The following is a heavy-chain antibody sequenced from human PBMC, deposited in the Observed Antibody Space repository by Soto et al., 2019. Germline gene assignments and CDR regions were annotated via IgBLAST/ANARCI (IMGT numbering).Heavy chain of an antibody. CDR1: GFSLSTSGVG. Sequence: SGPTLVNPTQTLTLTCTFSGFSLSTSGVGVGWIRQPPGKAMEWLALIYWNDDKRYSPSLKSRLNITKDTSKYLVVLTMTHMFPVDTAPYYCAHRPGGYNWNPFDYWGQGTLVTVSS. D-gene: IGHD1-20*01. V-gene: IGHV2-5*01. CDR3: AHRPGGYNWNPFDY. J-gene: IGHJ4*02. CDR2: IYWNDDK.